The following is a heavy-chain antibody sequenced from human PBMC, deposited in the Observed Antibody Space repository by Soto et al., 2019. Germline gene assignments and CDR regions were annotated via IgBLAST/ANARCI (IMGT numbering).Heavy chain of an antibody. J-gene: IGHJ4*02. D-gene: IGHD6-13*01. CDR1: GVSMRNYF. V-gene: IGHV4-59*01. CDR2: IHYSGTT. Sequence: PSETLSLTCTVSGVSMRNYFWTWIRQPPGKGLEWIGYIHYSGTTSFFPSYNPSLRSRVTISEDTPKNQFSLKLLSVTTADTAVYFCAAGEANSRNLGQYYLNFWGQGTLVTVSS. CDR3: AAGEANSRNLGQYYLNF.